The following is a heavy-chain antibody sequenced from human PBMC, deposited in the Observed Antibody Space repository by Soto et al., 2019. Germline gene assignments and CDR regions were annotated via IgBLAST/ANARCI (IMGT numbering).Heavy chain of an antibody. J-gene: IGHJ1*01. CDR2: IKHDGSEK. D-gene: IGHD3-3*01. CDR3: ARAPTYYGFWSGYKYFQP. CDR1: GFTFNAYW. V-gene: IGHV3-7*01. Sequence: EVQLVESGGGLVQPGGSLRLSCAASGFTFNAYWMSWVRQAPGKGLEWVASIKHDGSEKYYVDSVKGRFTISRDNAKNSLYLKMNSLRAEDAAVYYCARAPTYYGFWSGYKYFQPWGQGTLVTVSS.